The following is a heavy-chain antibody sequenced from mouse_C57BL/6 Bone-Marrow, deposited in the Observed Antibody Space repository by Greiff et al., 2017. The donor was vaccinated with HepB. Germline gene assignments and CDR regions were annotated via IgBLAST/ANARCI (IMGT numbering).Heavy chain of an antibody. Sequence: DVHLVESGGDLVKPGGSLKLSCAASGFTFSSYGMSWVRQTPDKRLEWVATISSGGSYTYYPDSVKGRFTISRDNAKNTLYLQMSSLKSEDTAMYYCARQRSNYFDYWGQGTTLTVSS. V-gene: IGHV5-6*01. CDR3: ARQRSNYFDY. CDR1: GFTFSSYG. CDR2: ISSGGSYT. J-gene: IGHJ2*01.